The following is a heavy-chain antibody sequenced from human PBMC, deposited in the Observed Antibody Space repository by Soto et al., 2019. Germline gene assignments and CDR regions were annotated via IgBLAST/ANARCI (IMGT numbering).Heavy chain of an antibody. V-gene: IGHV4-34*01. CDR1: GGSFSGYY. CDR2: INHSGST. Sequence: SETLSLTCAVYGGSFSGYYWSWIRQPPGKGLEWIGEINHSGSTNYNPSLKSQVTISVDKSKNQFSLKLSSVTAADTAVYYCARMARRPSDGSHFEYWGQGTLVTVSS. D-gene: IGHD5-12*01. CDR3: ARMARRPSDGSHFEY. J-gene: IGHJ4*02.